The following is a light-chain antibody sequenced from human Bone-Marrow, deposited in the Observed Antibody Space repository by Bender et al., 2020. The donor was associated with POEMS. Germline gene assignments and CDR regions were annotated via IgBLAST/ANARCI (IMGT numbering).Light chain of an antibody. CDR3: SSYAPGSPYVV. Sequence: QSALTQPASVSGSPGQSITISCTGTSSDVGLYNSVSWYQQHPGQAPKLIIYEVSHRPSGVSTRFSGSKSGNTASLTISGLQAEDEADYYCSSYAPGSPYVVFGGGTKLTVL. CDR2: EVS. J-gene: IGLJ2*01. CDR1: SSDVGLYNS. V-gene: IGLV2-14*01.